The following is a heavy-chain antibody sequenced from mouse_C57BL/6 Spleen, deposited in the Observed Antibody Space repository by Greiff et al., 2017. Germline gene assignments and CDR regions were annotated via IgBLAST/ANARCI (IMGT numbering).Heavy chain of an antibody. CDR1: GYTFTSYW. J-gene: IGHJ3*01. Sequence: QVQLQQPGAELVMPGASVKLSCKASGYTFTSYWMHWVQQRPGQGLEWIGEIDPSDSYTNYNQKFKGKSTLTVDKSSSTAYMQLSSLTSEDSAVYYCARPLYYGSSWFAYWGKGTLVTVSA. D-gene: IGHD1-1*01. CDR3: ARPLYYGSSWFAY. V-gene: IGHV1-69*01. CDR2: IDPSDSYT.